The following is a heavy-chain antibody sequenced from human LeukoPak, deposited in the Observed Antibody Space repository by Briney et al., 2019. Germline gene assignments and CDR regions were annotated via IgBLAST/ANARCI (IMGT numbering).Heavy chain of an antibody. CDR1: GFTFSSYE. CDR3: ARDPHIYCGGDCYSDY. Sequence: GGSLRLSCAASGFTFSSYEMNWVRQAPGKGLEWVSSISSSSSYIYYADSVKGRFTISRDNAKNSLYLQMNSLRAEDTAFYYCARDPHIYCGGDCYSDYWGQGTLVTVSS. CDR2: ISSSSSYI. J-gene: IGHJ4*02. V-gene: IGHV3-21*04. D-gene: IGHD2-21*02.